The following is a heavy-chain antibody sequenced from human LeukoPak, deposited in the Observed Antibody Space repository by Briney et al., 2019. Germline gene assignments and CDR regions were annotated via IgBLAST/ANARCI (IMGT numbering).Heavy chain of an antibody. CDR1: GGSFSGYY. V-gene: IGHV4-34*01. J-gene: IGHJ3*02. CDR2: INHSGST. CDR3: ARGGYCSSTSCYPYTILKARRAFDI. Sequence: PSETLSLTCAVYGGSFSGYYWSWIRQPPGKGLEWIGEINHSGSTNYNPSLKSRVTISVDTSKNQFSLKLSSVTAADTAVYYCARGGYCSSTSCYPYTILKARRAFDIWGQGTMVTVSS. D-gene: IGHD2-2*01.